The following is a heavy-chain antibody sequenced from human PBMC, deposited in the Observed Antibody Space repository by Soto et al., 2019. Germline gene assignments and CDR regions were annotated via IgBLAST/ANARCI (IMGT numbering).Heavy chain of an antibody. V-gene: IGHV1-46*01. CDR1: ADTFTSYY. D-gene: IGHD3-16*02. CDR2: INPNGGST. J-gene: IGHJ5*02. CDR3: ARSSGGVFGIIIEYANWLAP. Sequence: VQLVQSGAEVKKPGASVKLSCKAPADTFTSYYIHWVRQAPGHGLEWRGIINPNGGSTRFAQPFHDRNTMPTDTSTSTVDMELRGLRSQDTAVSYCARSSGGVFGIIIEYANWLAPWVQGSLVTVSS.